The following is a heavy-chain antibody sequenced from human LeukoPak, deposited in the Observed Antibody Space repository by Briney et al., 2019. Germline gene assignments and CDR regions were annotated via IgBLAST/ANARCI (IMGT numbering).Heavy chain of an antibody. V-gene: IGHV3-23*01. D-gene: IGHD1-20*01. Sequence: GGSLRLSCAASGFTFSSYAMSWVRQAPGKGLEWVSTISGSDGSTYYADSVKGRFSISRDNSKSTLYLQMNNLRAEDTAVYYCAKEGGDTWTNFYFHYWGQGTLVTVSS. CDR2: ISGSDGST. CDR1: GFTFSSYA. CDR3: AKEGGDTWTNFYFHY. J-gene: IGHJ4*02.